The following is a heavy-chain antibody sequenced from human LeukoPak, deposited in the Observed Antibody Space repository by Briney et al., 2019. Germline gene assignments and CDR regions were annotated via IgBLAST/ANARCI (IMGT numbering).Heavy chain of an antibody. V-gene: IGHV3-11*04. J-gene: IGHJ4*02. CDR2: ISGNGNDK. CDR3: ANPQSSVAGILGC. CDR1: GFTFSDYY. Sequence: GGSLRLSCAASGFTFSDYYMTWIRQAPGQGLEWVSYISGNGNDKYYADSVKGRFTISRDNAKNSLYLQMNSLRVEDTAVYYCANPQSSVAGILGCWGQGTLVTVSS. D-gene: IGHD6-19*01.